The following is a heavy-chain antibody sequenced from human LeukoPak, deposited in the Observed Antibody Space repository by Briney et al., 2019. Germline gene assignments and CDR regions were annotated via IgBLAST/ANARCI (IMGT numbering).Heavy chain of an antibody. D-gene: IGHD1-1*01. CDR3: ARGNNSPYDHTFDY. CDR1: GFTFSSSA. J-gene: IGHJ4*02. V-gene: IGHV3-23*01. CDR2: ISNNGGYT. Sequence: GGSLRLSCAASGFTFSSSAMSWVRQAPGKGLEWVSAISNNGGYTYYADSVQGRFTISRDNSKSTLCLQMNSLRAEDTAVYYCARGNNSPYDHTFDYWGQGTLVTVSS.